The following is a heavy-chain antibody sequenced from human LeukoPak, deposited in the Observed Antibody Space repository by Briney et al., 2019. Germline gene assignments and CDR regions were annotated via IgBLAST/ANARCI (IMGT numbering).Heavy chain of an antibody. V-gene: IGHV3-9*01. CDR3: AKDKSGYYFDY. CDR1: GFTFDDYA. CDR2: ISWNSGSI. Sequence: HPGGSLRLSCAASGFTFDDYAMHWVRQAPGKGLEWVSGISWNSGSIGYADSVEGRFTISRDNAKSSLYLQMNSLRAEDTALYYCAKDKSGYYFDYWGQGTLVTVSS. J-gene: IGHJ4*02. D-gene: IGHD3-10*01.